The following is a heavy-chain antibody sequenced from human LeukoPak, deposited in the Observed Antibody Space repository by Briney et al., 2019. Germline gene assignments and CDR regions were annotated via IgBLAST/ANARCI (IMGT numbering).Heavy chain of an antibody. Sequence: ASVKVSCKASGYTFTGYYMHWVRQAPGQGLEWMGWINPNSGGTNYAQKFQGRVTMTRDTSISTAYMELSRLRSDDTAVYYCAREGLYVWGSHRPQTTDAFDIWGQGTMVTVSS. J-gene: IGHJ3*02. V-gene: IGHV1-2*02. D-gene: IGHD3-16*02. CDR1: GYTFTGYY. CDR2: INPNSGGT. CDR3: AREGLYVWGSHRPQTTDAFDI.